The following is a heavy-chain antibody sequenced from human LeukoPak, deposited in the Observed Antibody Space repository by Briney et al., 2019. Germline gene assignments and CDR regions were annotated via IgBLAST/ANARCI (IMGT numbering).Heavy chain of an antibody. Sequence: GRSLRLSCAASGFTFSSYGMHWVRQAPGKGLEWVAVIWYDGSNKYYADSVKGRFTISRDNSKNTLYLQMNSLRAEDTAVYYCARDPTLLNDAFDIWGQGTMVTVSS. J-gene: IGHJ3*02. CDR3: ARDPTLLNDAFDI. CDR1: GFTFSSYG. V-gene: IGHV3-33*01. CDR2: IWYDGSNK.